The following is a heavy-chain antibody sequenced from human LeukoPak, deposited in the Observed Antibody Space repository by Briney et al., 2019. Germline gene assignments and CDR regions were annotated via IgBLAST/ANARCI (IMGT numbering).Heavy chain of an antibody. V-gene: IGHV3-30*18. Sequence: GGSLRLSCAASGFTFSSYGMHWVRQAPGKGLEWVAVISYDGSNKYYADSVKGRFTIFRDNSKNTLYLQMNSLRAEDTAVYYCAKDLSIVATAFDYWGQGTLVTVSS. CDR3: AKDLSIVATAFDY. CDR1: GFTFSSYG. CDR2: ISYDGSNK. J-gene: IGHJ4*02. D-gene: IGHD5-12*01.